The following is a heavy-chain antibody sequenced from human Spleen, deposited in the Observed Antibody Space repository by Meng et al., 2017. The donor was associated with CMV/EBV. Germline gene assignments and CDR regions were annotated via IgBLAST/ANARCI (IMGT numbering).Heavy chain of an antibody. CDR3: ARGSRAWTNYEYVWGRIDY. D-gene: IGHD3-16*01. J-gene: IGHJ4*02. CDR2: IYWNDDK. CDR1: LRTRGVG. V-gene: IGHV2-5*01. Sequence: LRTRGVGVGWIRQPPGKALEWLALIYWNDDKRYSPSLQSRLTITKDTSKNRVVLIMTDMDPEDTATYYCARGSRAWTNYEYVWGRIDYWGQGTLVTVSS.